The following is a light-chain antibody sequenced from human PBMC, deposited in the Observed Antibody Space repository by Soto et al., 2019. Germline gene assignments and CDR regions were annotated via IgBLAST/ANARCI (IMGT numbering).Light chain of an antibody. CDR1: SSDVGRYNS. CDR2: EGS. Sequence: QSALTQPASVSGSPGQSIAISCTGTSSDVGRYNSVSWYQQHPGKAPKLMIYEGSKRPSGVSDRFSGSKSGNTASLTISGLQAEDEADYYGCSYAGNPYVFGTGTKLTVL. V-gene: IGLV2-23*01. J-gene: IGLJ1*01. CDR3: CSYAGNPYV.